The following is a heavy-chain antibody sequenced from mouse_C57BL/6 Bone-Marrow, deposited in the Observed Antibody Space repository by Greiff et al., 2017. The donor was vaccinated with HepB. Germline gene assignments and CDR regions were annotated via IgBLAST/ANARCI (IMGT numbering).Heavy chain of an antibody. V-gene: IGHV1-69*01. CDR1: GYTFTSYW. D-gene: IGHD2-4*01. CDR3: ASEGDYPWFAY. J-gene: IGHJ3*01. Sequence: VQLKQPGAELVMPGASVKLSCKASGYTFTSYWMHWVKQRPGQGLEWIGEIDPSDSYTNYNQKFKGKSTLTVDKSSSTAYMQLSSLTSEDSAVYYCASEGDYPWFAYWGQGTLVTVSA. CDR2: IDPSDSYT.